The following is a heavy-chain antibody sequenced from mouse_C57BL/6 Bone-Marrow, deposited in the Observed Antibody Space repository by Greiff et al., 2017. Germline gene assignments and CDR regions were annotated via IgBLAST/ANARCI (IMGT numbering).Heavy chain of an antibody. Sequence: EVMLVESGGDLVKPGGSLKLSCAASGFTFSSYGMSWVRQTPDKRLEWVATISSGGSYTYYPASVKGRFTISRDNAKNTLYLQMSSLKSEDTAMYYCARQGYYAMDYWGQGTSVTVSS. V-gene: IGHV5-6*02. CDR1: GFTFSSYG. CDR2: ISSGGSYT. CDR3: ARQGYYAMDY. J-gene: IGHJ4*01.